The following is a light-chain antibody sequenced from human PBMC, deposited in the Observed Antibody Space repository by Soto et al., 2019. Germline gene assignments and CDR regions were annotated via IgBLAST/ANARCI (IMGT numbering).Light chain of an antibody. CDR3: LQDYSYPRT. CDR1: QGVSGD. Sequence: IQMTQSPSSVSASVGDRVTITCRASQGVSGDLGWYQQKPGKAPQLLIYGASRLQSGVPSRFSGSGSGTDFTLTITGLQPEDFGTYYCLQDYSYPRTFGQGTKVDI. J-gene: IGKJ1*01. V-gene: IGKV1-6*01. CDR2: GAS.